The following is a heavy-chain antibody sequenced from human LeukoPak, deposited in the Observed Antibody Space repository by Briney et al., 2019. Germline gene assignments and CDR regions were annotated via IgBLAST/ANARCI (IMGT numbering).Heavy chain of an antibody. Sequence: PGGSLILSCAASGFTFSSYAMHWVRQAPGKGLEWVAVISYDGSNKYYADSVKGRFTISRDNSKNTLYLQMNSLRAEDTAVYYCASDPHVLLWFGESPAADYWGQGTLVTVSS. D-gene: IGHD3-10*01. CDR2: ISYDGSNK. CDR3: ASDPHVLLWFGESPAADY. CDR1: GFTFSSYA. V-gene: IGHV3-30-3*01. J-gene: IGHJ4*02.